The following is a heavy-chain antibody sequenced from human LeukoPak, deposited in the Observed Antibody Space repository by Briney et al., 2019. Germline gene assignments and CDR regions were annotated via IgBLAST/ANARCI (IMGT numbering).Heavy chain of an antibody. J-gene: IGHJ5*02. CDR1: GGTFSSYA. CDR3: ARGPPIDDYGDLNWFDP. CDR2: IIPILGIA. Sequence: SVTVSCKASGGTFSSYAISWVRQAPGQGLEWMGRIIPILGIANYAQKFQGRVTITADKSTSTAYMELSSLRSEDTAVYHCARGPPIDDYGDLNWFDPWGQGTLVTVSS. D-gene: IGHD4-17*01. V-gene: IGHV1-69*04.